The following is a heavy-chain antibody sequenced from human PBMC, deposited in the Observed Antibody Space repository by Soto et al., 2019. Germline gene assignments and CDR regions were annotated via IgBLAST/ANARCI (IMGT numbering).Heavy chain of an antibody. V-gene: IGHV1-18*04. CDR3: AREGRGYSYGPLIYYYYGMDV. CDR1: GYTFTSYG. D-gene: IGHD5-18*01. Sequence: GASVKVSCKASGYTFTSYGISWVRQAPGQGLEWMGWISAYNGNTNYAQKLQGRVTMTTDTSTSTAYMELRSLRSDGTAVYYCAREGRGYSYGPLIYYYYGMDVWGQGTTVTVSS. CDR2: ISAYNGNT. J-gene: IGHJ6*02.